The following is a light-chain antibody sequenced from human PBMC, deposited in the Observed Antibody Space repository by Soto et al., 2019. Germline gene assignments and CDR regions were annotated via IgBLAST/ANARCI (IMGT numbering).Light chain of an antibody. CDR3: QQYSISYT. V-gene: IGKV3-20*01. CDR1: QSVSRSQ. CDR2: GVS. Sequence: LSQSPGTLSLSTGERATLSCRASQSVSRSQLAWYQQKTGQAPRLLIYGVSSRATGIPDRFSGSGSGTDFTLTISRLEPEDFAVYYCQQYSISYTFGQRTKVAIK. J-gene: IGKJ2*01.